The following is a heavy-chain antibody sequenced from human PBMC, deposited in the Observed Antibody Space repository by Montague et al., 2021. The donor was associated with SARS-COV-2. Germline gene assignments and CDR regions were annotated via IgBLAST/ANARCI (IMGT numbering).Heavy chain of an antibody. CDR2: IDWDDDK. J-gene: IGHJ4*02. V-gene: IGHV2-70*11. CDR1: GFSLSTNGMC. CDR3: VRLRPGGSLSGGMYYFDY. D-gene: IGHD2-15*01. Sequence: PALVKPTQTLTLTCTFSGFSLSTNGMCVSWIRQPPGKALEWPARIDWDDDKYYSTSLKTRLTISKDTSKNQVVLTMTNMDPVDTATYYCVRLRPGGSLSGGMYYFDYWGLGTLVTVSS.